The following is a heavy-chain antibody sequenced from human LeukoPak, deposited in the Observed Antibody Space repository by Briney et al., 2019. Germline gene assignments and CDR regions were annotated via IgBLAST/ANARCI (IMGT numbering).Heavy chain of an antibody. Sequence: GGSLRLSCAASGFTFSSYGMHWVRQAPGKGLEWVAVISYDGSNKYYADSVKGRFTISRDNSKNTLYLQMNGLRAEDTAVYYCAKDLYLQYCRGSACYLNYYNMDVWGQGTTVAVSS. D-gene: IGHD2-15*01. CDR1: GFTFSSYG. V-gene: IGHV3-30*18. J-gene: IGHJ6*02. CDR3: AKDLYLQYCRGSACYLNYYNMDV. CDR2: ISYDGSNK.